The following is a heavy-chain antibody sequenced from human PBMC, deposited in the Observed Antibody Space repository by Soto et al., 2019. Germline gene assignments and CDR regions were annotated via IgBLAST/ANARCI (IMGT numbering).Heavy chain of an antibody. V-gene: IGHV3-30-3*01. D-gene: IGHD3-22*01. J-gene: IGHJ4*02. CDR3: ASPDSYFEY. Sequence: GGSLRLSCAASGFTFSSFAMHWVRQTPAKGLEWVAVISSDGSNKYYADSVKGRFTISRDNSKNTLYLQMNSLRAEDTAVYYCASPDSYFEYWGQGTLVTVSS. CDR1: GFTFSSFA. CDR2: ISSDGSNK.